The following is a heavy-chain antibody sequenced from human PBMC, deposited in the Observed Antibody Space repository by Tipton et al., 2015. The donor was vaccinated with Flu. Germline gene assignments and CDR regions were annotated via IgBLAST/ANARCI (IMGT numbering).Heavy chain of an antibody. V-gene: IGHV3-23*01. CDR3: AKGLGITMILVELADFDH. CDR1: GFTFSSHA. D-gene: IGHD3-22*01. CDR2: LGAGDDST. J-gene: IGHJ4*02. Sequence: SLRLSCVASGFTFSSHAMSWVRQAPGKGLEWVSGLGAGDDSTYYADSVKGRFTISRDNSKDTLYLQMNSLRAEDTAIYYCAKGLGITMILVELADFDHWGQGTLVTVSS.